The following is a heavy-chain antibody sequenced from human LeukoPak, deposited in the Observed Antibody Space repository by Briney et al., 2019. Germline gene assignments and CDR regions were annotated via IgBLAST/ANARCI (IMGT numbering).Heavy chain of an antibody. CDR1: GFIFSDYY. V-gene: IGHV3-11*04. CDR3: ARDSHSSGWSPTDSAYYYYYMDV. CDR2: ISNSGSII. J-gene: IGHJ6*03. Sequence: PGGSLRLSCAASGFIFSDYYMSWIRQAPGKGLEWVSYISNSGSIIHYADSLKGRFTISRDNAKNSVYLQMNSLRAEDTAVYYCARDSHSSGWSPTDSAYYYYYMDVWGKGTTVTISS. D-gene: IGHD6-19*01.